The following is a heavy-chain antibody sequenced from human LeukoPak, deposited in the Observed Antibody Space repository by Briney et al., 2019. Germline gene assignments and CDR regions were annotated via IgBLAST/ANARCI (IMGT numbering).Heavy chain of an antibody. Sequence: GESLKISCKVSGYRFTNYWIGWVRQMPGKGLEWMGLIYPGDSDTRYSPSFQGQVTISADKSISTAYLQWSSLKASDTAMYFCARHEVGATDFWGQGTLVTVSS. CDR2: IYPGDSDT. CDR3: ARHEVGATDF. J-gene: IGHJ4*02. D-gene: IGHD1-26*01. V-gene: IGHV5-51*01. CDR1: GYRFTNYW.